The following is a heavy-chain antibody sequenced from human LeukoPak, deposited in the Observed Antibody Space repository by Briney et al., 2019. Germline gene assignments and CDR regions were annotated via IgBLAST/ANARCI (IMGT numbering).Heavy chain of an antibody. D-gene: IGHD2-21*02. CDR1: GYTFTTYG. CDR2: IIPIFGTA. V-gene: IGHV1-69*13. CDR3: ARESCGGDCYFYYYYGMDV. Sequence: GASVKVSCKASGYTFTTYGISWVRQAPGQGLEWMGGIIPIFGTANYAQKFQGRVTITADESTSTAYMELSSLRSEDTAVYYCARESCGGDCYFYYYYGMDVWGQGTTVTVSS. J-gene: IGHJ6*02.